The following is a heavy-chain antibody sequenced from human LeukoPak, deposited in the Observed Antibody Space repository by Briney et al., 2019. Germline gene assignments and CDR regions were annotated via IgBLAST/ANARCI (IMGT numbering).Heavy chain of an antibody. V-gene: IGHV3-53*01. CDR1: GFTVSSNY. Sequence: GGSLRLSCAASGFTVSSNYMSWVRQAPGKGLEWVSVIYSGGSTSYADSVTGRFTISRDNAKNSLYLQMNSLRAEDTALYHCASATSGDYDDYFDYWGQGTLVTVSS. CDR2: IYSGGST. J-gene: IGHJ4*02. CDR3: ASATSGDYDDYFDY. D-gene: IGHD4-17*01.